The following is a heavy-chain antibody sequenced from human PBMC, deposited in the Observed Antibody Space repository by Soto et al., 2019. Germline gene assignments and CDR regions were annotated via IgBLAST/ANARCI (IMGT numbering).Heavy chain of an antibody. J-gene: IGHJ4*02. D-gene: IGHD3-22*01. CDR3: ARGYDDSSGYRVELYY. V-gene: IGHV4-4*02. CDR1: VVSISSSNW. Sequence: SETLSLTCAFSVVSISSSNWWSWVRQPPGKGLEWIGEIYHSGSTNYNPSLKSRVTISVDKSKNQFSLKLSSVTAADTAVYYCARGYDDSSGYRVELYYWGQGTLVIVS. CDR2: IYHSGST.